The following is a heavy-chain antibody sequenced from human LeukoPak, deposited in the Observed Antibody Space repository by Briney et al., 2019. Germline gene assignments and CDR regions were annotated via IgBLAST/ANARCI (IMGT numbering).Heavy chain of an antibody. CDR2: ISGSGGTT. Sequence: PGGSLRLSCAASGFTFSTYAMSWVRQAPGKGLEWVSVISGSGGTTCYADSVKGRFTITRDNSKNTLYLQMNSLRAEDTAVYYCAKDRGYCSSTSCYISPPDYWGQGTLVTVSS. CDR3: AKDRGYCSSTSCYISPPDY. J-gene: IGHJ4*02. CDR1: GFTFSTYA. D-gene: IGHD2-2*02. V-gene: IGHV3-23*01.